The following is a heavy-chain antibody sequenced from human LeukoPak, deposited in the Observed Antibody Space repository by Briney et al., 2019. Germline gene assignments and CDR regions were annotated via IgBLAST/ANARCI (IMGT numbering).Heavy chain of an antibody. CDR2: INHSGST. Sequence: SETLSLTCAVYGGSFSGYYWSWIRQPPGKGLEWIGEINHSGSTNYNPSLKSRVTISVDTSKNQFSLKLSSVTAADMAVYYCARDWGVDYGGNSIYYFDYWGQGTLVTVSS. D-gene: IGHD4-23*01. V-gene: IGHV4-34*01. J-gene: IGHJ4*02. CDR3: ARDWGVDYGGNSIYYFDY. CDR1: GGSFSGYY.